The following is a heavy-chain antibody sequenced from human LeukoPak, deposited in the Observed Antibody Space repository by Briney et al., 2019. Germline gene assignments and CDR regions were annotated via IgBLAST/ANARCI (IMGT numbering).Heavy chain of an antibody. D-gene: IGHD6-19*01. V-gene: IGHV4-59*01. CDR1: GISISSYY. Sequence: SETLSLTCTVSGISISSYYWSWIRQPPGKGLEWIGYIYYSGSTNYNPSLKSRVTISVDTSKNQFSLKLSSVTAADTAVYYCARGGGVAGILDYWGQGTLVTVSS. J-gene: IGHJ4*02. CDR2: IYYSGST. CDR3: ARGGGVAGILDY.